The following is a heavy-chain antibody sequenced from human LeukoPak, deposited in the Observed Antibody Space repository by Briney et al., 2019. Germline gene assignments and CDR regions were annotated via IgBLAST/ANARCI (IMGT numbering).Heavy chain of an antibody. CDR2: ISYDGSNK. Sequence: PGGSLRLSCAASGFTFSSYGMHWVRQAPGKGLEWVAGISYDGSNKYYADSVKGRFTISRDNSKNTLYLQMNSLRAEDTAVYYCAKERYYYDRSGTPDYWGQGTLVTVSS. D-gene: IGHD3-22*01. J-gene: IGHJ4*02. CDR3: AKERYYYDRSGTPDY. V-gene: IGHV3-30*18. CDR1: GFTFSSYG.